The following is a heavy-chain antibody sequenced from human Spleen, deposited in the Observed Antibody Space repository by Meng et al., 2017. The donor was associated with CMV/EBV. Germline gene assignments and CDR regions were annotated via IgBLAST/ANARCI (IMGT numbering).Heavy chain of an antibody. CDR1: WFSLSTSGVG. Sequence: QVTLEESWTSLVTPLQTLTLTCTLSWFSLSTSGVGVGWIRQPPGKALEWLALIYWDDDKRYSTSLKSRLTITKDTSKNQVVLTMTNMDPVVTATYYCAHRLHYDFWSGYFDYWGQGTLVTVSS. J-gene: IGHJ4*02. D-gene: IGHD3-3*01. V-gene: IGHV2-5*02. CDR2: IYWDDDK. CDR3: AHRLHYDFWSGYFDY.